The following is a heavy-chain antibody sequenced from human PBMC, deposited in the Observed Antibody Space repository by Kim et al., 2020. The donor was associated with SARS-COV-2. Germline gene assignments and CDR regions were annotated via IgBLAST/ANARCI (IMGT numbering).Heavy chain of an antibody. CDR2: IYYSGST. D-gene: IGHD3-9*01. Sequence: SETLSLTCTVSGGSISSYYWSWIRQPPGKGLEWIGYIYYSGSTNYNPSLKSRVTISVDTSKNQFSLKLSSVTAADTAVYYCARGRYFDWSSHSAYYFDYWGQGTLVTVSS. CDR1: GGSISSYY. CDR3: ARGRYFDWSSHSAYYFDY. V-gene: IGHV4-59*01. J-gene: IGHJ4*02.